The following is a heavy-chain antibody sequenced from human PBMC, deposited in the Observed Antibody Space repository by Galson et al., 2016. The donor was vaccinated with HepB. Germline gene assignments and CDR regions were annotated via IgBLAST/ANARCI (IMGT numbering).Heavy chain of an antibody. D-gene: IGHD1-26*01. CDR2: INPKSGGT. J-gene: IGHJ3*02. V-gene: IGHV1-2*04. CDR1: GYTFTDYY. Sequence: SVKVSCKASGYTFTDYYLHWVRQAPGQGLEWMGWINPKSGGTNYAQKFQGWVTMTRDTSISTAYMELSRLTSDDTAGYYCARAGGRARGGAFDIWGQGTMVTVSS. CDR3: ARAGGRARGGAFDI.